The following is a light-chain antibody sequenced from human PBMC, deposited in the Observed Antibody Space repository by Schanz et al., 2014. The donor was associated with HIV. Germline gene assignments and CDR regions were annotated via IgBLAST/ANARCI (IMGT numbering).Light chain of an antibody. CDR2: GAS. CDR1: QSVKSNF. V-gene: IGKV3-20*01. CDR3: QQYGSSPSWT. Sequence: EIVLTQSPGTLSLSPGERGTLSCRASQSVKSNFIGWYQQKPGQAPRLLIFGASNRATGIPDRFSGGVSGTDFTLTISRLEPEDFAVYYCQQYGSSPSWTFGQGTKVEIK. J-gene: IGKJ1*01.